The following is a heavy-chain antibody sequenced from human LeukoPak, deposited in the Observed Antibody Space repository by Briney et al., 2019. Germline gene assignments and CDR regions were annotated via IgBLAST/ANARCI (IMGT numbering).Heavy chain of an antibody. CDR1: GFTFSSYS. D-gene: IGHD5-12*01. CDR2: ISSSSSYI. J-gene: IGHJ4*02. CDR3: ARATGYPSSIYYFDY. V-gene: IGHV3-21*01. Sequence: PWGSPRLSCAASGFTFSSYSMNWVRQAPGKGLEWVSSISSSSSYIYYADSVKGRFTISRDNAKNSLYLQMNSLRAEDTAVYYCARATGYPSSIYYFDYWGQGTLVTVSS.